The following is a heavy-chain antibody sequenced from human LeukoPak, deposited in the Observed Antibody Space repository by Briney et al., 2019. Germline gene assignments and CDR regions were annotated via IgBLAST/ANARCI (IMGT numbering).Heavy chain of an antibody. CDR3: ARYAVTTGYYYYYMDV. CDR2: ISAYNGNT. J-gene: IGHJ6*03. CDR1: GYTFTSCG. Sequence: GASVKVSCKASGYTFTSCGISWVRQAPGQGLEWMGWISAYNGNTNYAQKLQGRVTMTTDTSTSTAYMELRSLRSDDTAVYYCARYAVTTGYYYYYMDVWGKGTTVTVSS. V-gene: IGHV1-18*01. D-gene: IGHD4-17*01.